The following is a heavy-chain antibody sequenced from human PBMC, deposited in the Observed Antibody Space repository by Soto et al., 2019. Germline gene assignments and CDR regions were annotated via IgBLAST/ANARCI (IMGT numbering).Heavy chain of an antibody. Sequence: ASVKVSCKASGYTFTSYDINWVRQATGQGLEWMGWMNPNSGNTGYAQKFQGRVTMTRNTSISTAYMELSSLRSDDTAVYYCARAVEYSSSSVDYWGQGTLVTVSS. V-gene: IGHV1-8*01. CDR2: MNPNSGNT. J-gene: IGHJ4*02. CDR1: GYTFTSYD. D-gene: IGHD6-6*01. CDR3: ARAVEYSSSSVDY.